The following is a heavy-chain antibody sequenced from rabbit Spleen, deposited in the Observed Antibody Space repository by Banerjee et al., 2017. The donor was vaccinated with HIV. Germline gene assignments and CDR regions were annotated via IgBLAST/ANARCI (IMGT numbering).Heavy chain of an antibody. D-gene: IGHD1-1*01. J-gene: IGHJ6*01. Sequence: QEQLEESGGGLVKPGASLTLTCTASGVSFSFSSYMCWVRQAPGKGLEWIACIDTGSSGFTYFASWAKGRFTIPKTSSTTVTLQMTSLTAADTATYFCARDTSSSFSSYGMDLWGPGTLVTVS. CDR1: GVSFSFSSY. CDR2: IDTGSSGFT. CDR3: ARDTSSSFSSYGMDL. V-gene: IGHV1S45*01.